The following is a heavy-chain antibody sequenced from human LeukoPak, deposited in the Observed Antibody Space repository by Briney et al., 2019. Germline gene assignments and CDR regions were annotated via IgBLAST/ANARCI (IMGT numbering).Heavy chain of an antibody. V-gene: IGHV3-21*04. J-gene: IGHJ4*02. CDR1: GFTLSTYS. Sequence: GGSLRLSCAASGFTLSTYSLNWVRQAPGKGLEWVSSISSSSLYIYYADSVKGRFTISRDNAKNSLFLQMNSLRAEDTAVYYCAKDLSSGWSGYWGQGTLVTVSS. CDR2: ISSSSLYI. D-gene: IGHD6-19*01. CDR3: AKDLSSGWSGY.